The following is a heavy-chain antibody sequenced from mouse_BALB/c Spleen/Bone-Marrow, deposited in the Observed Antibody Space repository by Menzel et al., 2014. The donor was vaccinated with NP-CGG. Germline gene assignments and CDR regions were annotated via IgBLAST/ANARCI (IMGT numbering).Heavy chain of an antibody. J-gene: IGHJ4*01. V-gene: IGHV4-1*02. CDR3: ARPGDYDAMDY. Sequence: EVQLQQSGGGLVQPGGSLELSCAASGFDFGRYWMSWVRQAPGKGLEWIGEINPDSSSINYTPSLKDKFIISRDNAKNTLYLQMSKVRSEDTALYYCARPGDYDAMDYWGQGTSVTVSS. CDR1: GFDFGRYW. CDR2: INPDSSSI.